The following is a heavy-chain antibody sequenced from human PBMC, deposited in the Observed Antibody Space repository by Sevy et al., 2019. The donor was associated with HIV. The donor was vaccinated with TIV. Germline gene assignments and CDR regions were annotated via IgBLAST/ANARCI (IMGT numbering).Heavy chain of an antibody. CDR3: ARDLGAAAGFFDY. J-gene: IGHJ4*02. Sequence: GGSLRLSCAASGFTVSSNYMSWVRQAPGKGLEWVSVLYSGGSTYYADSVKGRFTISRDNSKNTLYLQMNSLRAEDTALYYCARDLGAAAGFFDYWGQGTLVTVSS. D-gene: IGHD6-13*01. V-gene: IGHV3-53*01. CDR1: GFTVSSNY. CDR2: LYSGGST.